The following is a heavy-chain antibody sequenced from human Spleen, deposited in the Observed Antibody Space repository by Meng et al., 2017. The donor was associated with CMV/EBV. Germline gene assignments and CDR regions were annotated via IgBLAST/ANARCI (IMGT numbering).Heavy chain of an antibody. D-gene: IGHD3-16*01. Sequence: GESLKISCAASGFTFSSYWMSWVRQAPGKGLEWVASIKPDGSEKYFGDSVKGRFTISRDNAKNSVFLQMNSLRAEDTAVYYCARPFGDGDYWGQGTLVTVSS. CDR1: GFTFSSYW. J-gene: IGHJ4*02. CDR2: IKPDGSEK. CDR3: ARPFGDGDY. V-gene: IGHV3-7*01.